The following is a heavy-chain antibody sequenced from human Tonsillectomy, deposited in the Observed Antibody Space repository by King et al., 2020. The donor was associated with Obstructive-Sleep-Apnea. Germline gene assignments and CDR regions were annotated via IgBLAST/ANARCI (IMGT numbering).Heavy chain of an antibody. V-gene: IGHV3-23*04. CDR3: AKGERGYSYGHYYYYGMDV. CDR1: GFTFSSYA. Sequence: VQLVESGGGLVQPGGSLRLSCAASGFTFSSYAMSWVRQAPGKGLEWVSAISGSGGSTYYADSVKGRFTISRDNSKNTLYLQMNSLRAEDTAVYYCAKGERGYSYGHYYYYGMDVWGQGTTVTVSS. D-gene: IGHD5-18*01. CDR2: ISGSGGST. J-gene: IGHJ6*02.